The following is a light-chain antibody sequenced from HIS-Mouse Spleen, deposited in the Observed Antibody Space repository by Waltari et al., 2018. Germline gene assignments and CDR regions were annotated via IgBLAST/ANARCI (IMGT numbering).Light chain of an antibody. CDR1: SSDVGSYNL. J-gene: IGLJ2*01. CDR2: EGS. CDR3: CSYAGSSTFVV. V-gene: IGLV2-23*03. Sequence: QSALTQPASVSGSPGPSITISCPGTSSDVGSYNLFSWYQQHPGKAPKLMIYEGSKRPSGVSNRFSGSKSGNTASLTISGLQAEDEADYYCCSYAGSSTFVVFGGGTKLTVL.